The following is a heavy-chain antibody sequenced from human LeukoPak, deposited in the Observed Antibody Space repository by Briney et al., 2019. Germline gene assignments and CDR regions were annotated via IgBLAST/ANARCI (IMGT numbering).Heavy chain of an antibody. Sequence: SETLSLTCAVSGDSVSSSNYYWSWIRQPPGKGLEWIGYIYYGGSTNYNPSLKSRLTISVDTSKSQFSLKLSSVTAADTAVYYCARQYYYDSSGFPLDYWGQGTLVTVSS. CDR1: GDSVSSSNYY. CDR2: IYYGGST. D-gene: IGHD3-22*01. V-gene: IGHV4-61*01. J-gene: IGHJ4*02. CDR3: ARQYYYDSSGFPLDY.